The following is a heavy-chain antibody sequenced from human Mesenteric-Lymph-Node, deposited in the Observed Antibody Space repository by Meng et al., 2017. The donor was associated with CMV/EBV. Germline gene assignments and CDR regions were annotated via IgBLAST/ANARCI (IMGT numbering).Heavy chain of an antibody. CDR3: ARSRSRGSYSAFDI. J-gene: IGHJ3*02. V-gene: IGHV1-2*02. CDR2: INPNSGGT. CDR1: GYTFTGYY. Sequence: ASAKVSCKASGYTFTGYYMHWVRQAPGQGLEWMGWINPNSGGTNYAQKFQGRVTMTRDTSISTAYMELSRLRSDDTAVYYCARSRSRGSYSAFDIWGQGTMVTVSS. D-gene: IGHD1-26*01.